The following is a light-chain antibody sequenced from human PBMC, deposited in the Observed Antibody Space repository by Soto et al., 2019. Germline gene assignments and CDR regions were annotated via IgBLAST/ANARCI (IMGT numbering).Light chain of an antibody. J-gene: IGLJ2*01. CDR1: NIGSKS. CDR3: QVWDSTSDHPYVV. V-gene: IGLV3-21*04. CDR2: YDS. Sequence: SSELTQPPSVSVAPGETARITCGGDNIGSKSVHWYQQKPGQAPVLVIFYDSDRPSGIPERFSGSNSGNTATLTISRVEAGDEADYHCQVWDSTSDHPYVVFGGGTKVTVL.